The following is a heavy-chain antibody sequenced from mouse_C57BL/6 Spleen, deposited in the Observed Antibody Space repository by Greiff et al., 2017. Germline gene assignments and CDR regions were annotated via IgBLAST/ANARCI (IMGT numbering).Heavy chain of an antibody. J-gene: IGHJ4*01. V-gene: IGHV1-50*01. D-gene: IGHD1-1*02. CDR3: ARGGVWSYAMDY. CDR2: IDPSDSYT. Sequence: QVQLQQPGAELVKPGASVKLSCKASGYTFTSYWMQWVKQRPGQGLEWIGEIDPSDSYTTYNQKFKGKATLTVDTSSSTAYMQLSSLTSEDSAVYYCARGGVWSYAMDYWGQGTSVTVSS. CDR1: GYTFTSYW.